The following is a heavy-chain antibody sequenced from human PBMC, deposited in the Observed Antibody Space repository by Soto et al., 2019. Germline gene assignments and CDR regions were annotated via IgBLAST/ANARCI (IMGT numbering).Heavy chain of an antibody. CDR3: ARPGYYDSSGFFNFDH. J-gene: IGHJ4*02. Sequence: EESLKISCKASGYSFNTYWIGWVRQLPGKGLEWMGIIYPDDSDTRYSPSFQGQVTISADKSFTTVYLQWNSLKASDTAIYYCARPGYYDSSGFFNFDHWGQGTLVTVSS. CDR2: IYPDDSDT. V-gene: IGHV5-51*01. CDR1: GYSFNTYW. D-gene: IGHD3-22*01.